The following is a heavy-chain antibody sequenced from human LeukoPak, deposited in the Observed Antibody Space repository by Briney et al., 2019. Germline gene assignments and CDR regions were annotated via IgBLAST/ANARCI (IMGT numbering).Heavy chain of an antibody. CDR1: GYTFTSYA. V-gene: IGHV1-69*13. D-gene: IGHD5-18*01. CDR2: IIPIFGTA. J-gene: IGHJ5*02. Sequence: ASVKVSCKASGYTFTSYAMHWVRQAPGQGLEWMGGIIPIFGTANYAQKFQGRVTITADESTSTAYMELSSLRSEDTAVYYCARGPAGYSYGQYNWFDPWGQGTLVTVSS. CDR3: ARGPAGYSYGQYNWFDP.